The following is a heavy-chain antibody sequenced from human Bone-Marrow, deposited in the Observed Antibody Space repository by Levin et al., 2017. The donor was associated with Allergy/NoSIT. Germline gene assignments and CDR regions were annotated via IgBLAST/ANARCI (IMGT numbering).Heavy chain of an antibody. V-gene: IGHV4-30-4*01. CDR2: IYYSGST. J-gene: IGHJ3*02. CDR3: ARTKGYPNAFDI. CDR1: GGSISSGDYY. D-gene: IGHD3-16*02. Sequence: PSETLSLTCTVSGGSISSGDYYWSWIRQPPGKGLEWIGYIYYSGSTYYNPSLKSRISISVDTSKNQFSLRLSSVTAADTAVFYCARTKGYPNAFDIWGQGTLVTVSS.